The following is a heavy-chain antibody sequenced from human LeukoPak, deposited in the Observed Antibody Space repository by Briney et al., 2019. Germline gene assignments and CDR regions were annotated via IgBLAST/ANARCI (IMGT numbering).Heavy chain of an antibody. CDR3: ARASGPGVAGTWD. CDR1: GYSISSGYY. D-gene: IGHD6-19*01. V-gene: IGHV4-38-2*01. Sequence: SETLSLTCAVSGYSISSGYYWGWIRQPPGKGLEWIGSIYHSGSTYYNPSLKSRVTISVDTSKNQFSLKLSSVTAADTAVYYCARASGPGVAGTWDWGQGTLVTVSS. J-gene: IGHJ4*02. CDR2: IYHSGST.